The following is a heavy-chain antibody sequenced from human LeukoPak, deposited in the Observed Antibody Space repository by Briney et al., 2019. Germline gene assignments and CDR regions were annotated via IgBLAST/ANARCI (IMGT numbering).Heavy chain of an antibody. V-gene: IGHV4-39*01. Sequence: SETLSLTCTVSGGSISSSSDYWGWIRQAPGTGLEWIGSIYYHENTYYNSSLKSRVTISVDTSKNQFSLKLSSVTAADTAFYYXXXRITGTTSDSFDYWGQGTLVTVSS. CDR3: XXRITGTTSDSFDY. CDR1: GGSISSSSDY. J-gene: IGHJ4*02. D-gene: IGHD1-20*01. CDR2: IYYHENT.